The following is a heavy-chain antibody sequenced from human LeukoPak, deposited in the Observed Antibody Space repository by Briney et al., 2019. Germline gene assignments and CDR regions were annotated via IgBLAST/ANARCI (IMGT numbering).Heavy chain of an antibody. J-gene: IGHJ4*02. CDR1: GGSFSGYY. CDR2: INHSGST. Sequence: SETLSLTCAVYGGSFSGYYWSWIRQPPGKGLEWIGEINHSGSTNYNPSLKSRVTISVDTSKNQFSLKLSSVTAADTAVYYCASRNYHGSPLPLDFWGQGTLVTVSS. V-gene: IGHV4-34*01. CDR3: ASRNYHGSPLPLDF. D-gene: IGHD1-7*01.